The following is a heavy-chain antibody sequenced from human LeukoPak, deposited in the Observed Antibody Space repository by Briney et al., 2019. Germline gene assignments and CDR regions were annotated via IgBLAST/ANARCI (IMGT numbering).Heavy chain of an antibody. CDR1: GYTFTSYD. CDR3: ARVLRVRGVVYYFDY. V-gene: IGHV1-8*03. CDR2: MNPNSGNT. J-gene: IGHJ4*02. D-gene: IGHD3-10*01. Sequence: ASVKVSCKASGYTFTSYDINWVRQATGQGLGWMGWMNPNSGNTGYAQKFQGRVTITRNTSISTAYMELSSLRSEDTAVYYCARVLRVRGVVYYFDYWGQGTLVTVSS.